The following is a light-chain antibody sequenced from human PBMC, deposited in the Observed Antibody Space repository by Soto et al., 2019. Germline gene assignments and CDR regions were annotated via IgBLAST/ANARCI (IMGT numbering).Light chain of an antibody. CDR3: SLYTSENTYV. V-gene: IGLV2-18*01. CDR2: EAS. J-gene: IGLJ1*01. CDR1: SSDVGAYNY. Sequence: QSALTQPPSVSGSPGQSVTISCTGTSSDVGAYNYVSWYQKNPGKAPKVIIYEASNRPSGVPDRFSGSKSGNTASLTISGLQAADEADYYCSLYTSENTYVFGTGTKLTVL.